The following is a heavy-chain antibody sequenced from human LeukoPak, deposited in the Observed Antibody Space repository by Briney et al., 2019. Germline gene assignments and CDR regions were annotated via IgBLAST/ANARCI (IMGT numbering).Heavy chain of an antibody. D-gene: IGHD3-10*01. V-gene: IGHV1-46*01. CDR1: GYTFINYY. Sequence: APVKVSCKASGYTFINYYVHWVRQAPGQGLEWMGIINPSGGTTTYAQKIQGRVTLTRDTSTSTVYMELSSLRSDDTSVYYCAREGYGSGRRLGMDVWGQGTTVTVSS. J-gene: IGHJ6*02. CDR3: AREGYGSGRRLGMDV. CDR2: INPSGGTT.